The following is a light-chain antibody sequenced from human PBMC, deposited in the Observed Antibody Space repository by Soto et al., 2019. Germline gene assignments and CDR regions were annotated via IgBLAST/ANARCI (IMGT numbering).Light chain of an antibody. V-gene: IGLV1-44*01. CDR2: NSN. CDR3: AAWDASLNAVL. CDR1: SSNIGSNS. J-gene: IGLJ2*01. Sequence: QSILTQPPSASGTPGQRVTISCSGSSSNIGSNSVNWYQQLPGTAPKLLIYNSNQRPSGVPDRFSGSKSGTSASLAISGLQSEDEADYYCAAWDASLNAVLFGGGTKLTVL.